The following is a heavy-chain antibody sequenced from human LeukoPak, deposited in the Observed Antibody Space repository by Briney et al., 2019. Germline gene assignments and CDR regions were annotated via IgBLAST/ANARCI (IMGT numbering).Heavy chain of an antibody. CDR2: ISGDGVNT. CDR3: VKAAGSWFGYFDY. CDR1: GFTFSYYA. Sequence: GGSLRLSCSASGFTFSYYAIHWVRQAPGKGLEHISTISGDGVNTDYADSVRGRFTISRDNSKSTVYLQVSTLRPEDTAVYYRVKAAGSWFGYFDYWGQGTLVTVSS. D-gene: IGHD6-13*01. V-gene: IGHV3-64D*06. J-gene: IGHJ4*02.